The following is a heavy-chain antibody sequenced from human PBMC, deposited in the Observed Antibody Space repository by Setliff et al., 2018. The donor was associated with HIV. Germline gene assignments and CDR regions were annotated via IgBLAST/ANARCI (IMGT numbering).Heavy chain of an antibody. Sequence: GGSLRLSCAASGFTFNTYTINWVRQAPVKVPEWVSSIGSSSSFTFYADSVKGRFTISRDNAKNSLYLQMNNLRAEDTAVYCCAIIRVNGSPYWGQGTPVTVSS. CDR2: IGSSSSFT. V-gene: IGHV3-21*01. CDR3: AIIRVNGSPY. CDR1: GFTFNTYT. J-gene: IGHJ4*02. D-gene: IGHD3-10*01.